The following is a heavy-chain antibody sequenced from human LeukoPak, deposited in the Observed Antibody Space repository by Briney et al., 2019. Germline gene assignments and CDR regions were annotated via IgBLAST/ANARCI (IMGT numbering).Heavy chain of an antibody. D-gene: IGHD6-6*01. CDR3: ARVGGIAARPGAFDI. CDR1: GGSISSYY. V-gene: IGHV4-59*01. CDR2: IYYSGST. Sequence: SETLSLTCTVSGGSISSYYWSWIRQPPGKGLGWIGYIYYSGSTNYNPSLKSRVTISVDTSKNQFSLKLSSVTAADTAVYYCARVGGIAARPGAFDIWGQGTMVTVSS. J-gene: IGHJ3*02.